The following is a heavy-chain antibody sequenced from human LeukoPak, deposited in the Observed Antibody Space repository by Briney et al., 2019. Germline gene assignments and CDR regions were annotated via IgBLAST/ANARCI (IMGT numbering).Heavy chain of an antibody. CDR2: IYYGGST. Sequence: PSETLSLTCTVSGGSISSYYWSWIRQPPGKGLEWIGYIYYGGSTNYNPSLKSRVTISVDTSKKQFSLKLSSVTAADTAVYYCAREGPLSAYGPWGQGTLVPVSS. J-gene: IGHJ5*02. V-gene: IGHV4-59*01. D-gene: IGHD5-12*01. CDR3: AREGPLSAYGP. CDR1: GGSISSYY.